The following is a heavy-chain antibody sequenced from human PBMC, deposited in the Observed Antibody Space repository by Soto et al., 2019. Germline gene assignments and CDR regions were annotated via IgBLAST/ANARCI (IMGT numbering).Heavy chain of an antibody. CDR2: IYYSGST. Sequence: SETLSLTCTVSGGSISSSSYYWGWIRQPPGKGLEWIGSIYYSGSTYYNPSLKSRVTISVDTSKNQFSLKLSSVTAADTAVYYCVGIGDHGRGNYFDYWGQGTLVTVSS. D-gene: IGHD1-26*01. CDR1: GGSISSSSYY. J-gene: IGHJ4*02. CDR3: VGIGDHGRGNYFDY. V-gene: IGHV4-39*01.